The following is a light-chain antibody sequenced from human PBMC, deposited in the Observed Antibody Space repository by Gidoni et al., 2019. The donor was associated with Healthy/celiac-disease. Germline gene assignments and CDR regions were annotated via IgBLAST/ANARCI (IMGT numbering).Light chain of an antibody. CDR2: GAS. Sequence: EIVLTQSPGTLSLSPGERATLSCRASQSVSSSYVAWYQQKPGQAPRLLIYGASSRATGLPDRFSGSGSGTDFTLTISRLEPEDFAVYYCQQYGSSPRVTFGQGTRLEIK. V-gene: IGKV3-20*01. CDR1: QSVSSSY. J-gene: IGKJ5*01. CDR3: QQYGSSPRVT.